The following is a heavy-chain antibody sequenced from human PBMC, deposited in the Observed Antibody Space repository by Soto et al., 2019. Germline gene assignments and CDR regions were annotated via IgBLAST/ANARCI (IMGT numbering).Heavy chain of an antibody. Sequence: QVQLVESGGGVVQPGRSLRLSCAASGFTFAAYAVHWVRQAPGKGLEWVAGISPDGRNKYYTDSVKGRFTISRDNSKNTLSLQLNSLRGEDTDVYYCARGDGYNYFARWGQGTLVTVS. D-gene: IGHD5-12*01. J-gene: IGHJ4*02. V-gene: IGHV3-30*04. CDR2: ISPDGRNK. CDR1: GFTFAAYA. CDR3: ARGDGYNYFAR.